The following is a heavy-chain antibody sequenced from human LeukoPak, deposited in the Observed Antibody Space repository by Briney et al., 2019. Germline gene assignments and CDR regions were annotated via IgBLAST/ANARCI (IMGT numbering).Heavy chain of an antibody. V-gene: IGHV3-23*01. J-gene: IGHJ4*02. CDR2: ISGSGGRT. Sequence: PGGSLRLSCAASGFTLDNYAMSWVRQAPGKGLEWVSGISGSGGRTYYADSVKGRFTISRDNSKNTLYLLLNSLRAEDTAVYFCAKQLRTIMITLGPFDYWGQGSLVTVTS. CDR1: GFTLDNYA. CDR3: AKQLRTIMITLGPFDY. D-gene: IGHD3-16*01.